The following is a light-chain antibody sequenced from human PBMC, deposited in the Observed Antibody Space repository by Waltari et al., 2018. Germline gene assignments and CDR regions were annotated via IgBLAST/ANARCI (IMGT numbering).Light chain of an antibody. CDR2: GAS. J-gene: IGKJ4*01. CDR1: QTVRTTY. V-gene: IGKV3-20*01. CDR3: QQYDISPLT. Sequence: ELVLTQSPGTLSLSPGERATLSCRASQTVRTTYLAWYQQKPGQAPTLLIYGASSRATGIRDRFSGSGSGTDFSLTISSLEPEDFAVYYCQQYDISPLTFGGGTKVEIK.